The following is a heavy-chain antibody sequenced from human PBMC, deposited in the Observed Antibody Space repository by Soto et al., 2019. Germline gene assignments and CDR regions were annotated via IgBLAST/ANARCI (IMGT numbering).Heavy chain of an antibody. CDR1: GYTFTSYG. CDR3: ARVVFGRGNWNYVAPDP. D-gene: IGHD1-7*01. Sequence: GASVKVSCKXSGYTFTSYGISWVRQAPGQGLEWMGWISAYNGNTNYAQKLQGRVTMTTDTSTSTAYMELRSLRSDDTAVYYCARVVFGRGNWNYVAPDPWGQGTLVTVSS. CDR2: ISAYNGNT. V-gene: IGHV1-18*01. J-gene: IGHJ5*02.